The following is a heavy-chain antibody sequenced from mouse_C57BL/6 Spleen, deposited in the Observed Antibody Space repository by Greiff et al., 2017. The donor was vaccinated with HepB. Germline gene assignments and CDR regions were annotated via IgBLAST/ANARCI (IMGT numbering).Heavy chain of an antibody. J-gene: IGHJ4*01. CDR3: ARAKYYGSSYAMDY. V-gene: IGHV1-82*01. Sequence: QVQLQQSGPELVKPGASVKISCKASGYAFSSSWMNWVKQRPGKGLEWIGRIYPGDGDTNYNGKFKGKATLTADKASSTAYMQLSSLTSEDSAVYFCARAKYYGSSYAMDYWGQVTSVTVSS. D-gene: IGHD1-1*01. CDR1: GYAFSSSW. CDR2: IYPGDGDT.